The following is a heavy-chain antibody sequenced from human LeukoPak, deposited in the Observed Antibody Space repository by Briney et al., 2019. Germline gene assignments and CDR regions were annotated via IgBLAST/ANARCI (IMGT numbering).Heavy chain of an antibody. J-gene: IGHJ4*02. D-gene: IGHD2-8*01. V-gene: IGHV4-61*02. CDR2: IYTSGST. CDR3: AREATDCTNGVCYTAPGAFDY. CDR1: GGSISSGSYF. Sequence: SQTLSLTCTVSGGSISSGSYFWSWIRQPAGKGLEWIGRIYTSGSTNYNPSLKSRVTISVDTSKNQFSLKLSSVTAADTAVYYCAREATDCTNGVCYTAPGAFDYWGQGTLVTVSS.